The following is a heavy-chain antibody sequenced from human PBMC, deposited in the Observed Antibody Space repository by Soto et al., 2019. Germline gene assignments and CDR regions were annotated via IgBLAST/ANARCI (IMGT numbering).Heavy chain of an antibody. CDR3: ARGSIVATSLNPFDF. Sequence: EVQLVESGGGLVKPGGSLRLSCAASGFTFSSYSMNWVRQAPGKGLEWVSSISASRSYIYYADSVKGLFTVSRDNAKNSLYLQITSLRDEDTAVYYCARGSIVATSLNPFDFWGQGTLDIVSS. J-gene: IGHJ4*02. V-gene: IGHV3-21*01. CDR1: GFTFSSYS. D-gene: IGHD5-12*01. CDR2: ISASRSYI.